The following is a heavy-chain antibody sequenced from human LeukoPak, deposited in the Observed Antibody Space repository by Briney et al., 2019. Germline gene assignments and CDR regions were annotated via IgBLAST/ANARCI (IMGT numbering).Heavy chain of an antibody. CDR3: ARRGSFAHYDY. CDR2: IYYSGST. D-gene: IGHD3-10*01. CDR1: GGSISSYY. V-gene: IGHV4-59*08. Sequence: PSETLSLTCTVSGGSISSYYWSWIRQPPGKGLEWIGYIYYSGSTEYNSSLKSRVTISIDTSKNQFSLSLSSVTAADTAVYYCARRGSFAHYDYWGQGTLVTVSS. J-gene: IGHJ4*02.